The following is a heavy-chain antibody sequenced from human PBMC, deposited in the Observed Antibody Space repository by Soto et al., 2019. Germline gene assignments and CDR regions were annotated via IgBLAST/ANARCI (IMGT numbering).Heavy chain of an antibody. CDR1: GGTFSSYT. D-gene: IGHD5-18*01. V-gene: IGHV1-18*01. Sequence: ASVKVSCKASGGTFSSYTISWVRQAPGQGLEWMGWISAYNGNTNYAQKLQGRVTMTTDTSTSTAYMELRSLRSDDTAVYYCARDSEGYSYEFDPWGQGTLVTVSS. CDR3: ARDSEGYSYEFDP. CDR2: ISAYNGNT. J-gene: IGHJ5*02.